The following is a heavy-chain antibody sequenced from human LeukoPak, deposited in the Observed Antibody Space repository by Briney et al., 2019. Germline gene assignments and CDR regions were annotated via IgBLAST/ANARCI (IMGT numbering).Heavy chain of an antibody. CDR2: IKQDGSEK. V-gene: IGHV3-7*01. Sequence: SGGSLRLSCAASGFTFSSYWMSWVRQAPGKGLEWVANIKQDGSEKYYVDSVKGRFTISRDNAKNSLYLQMNSLRAEDTAVYYCARDLGVEYYYDSSGPTFDYWGQGTWSPSP. D-gene: IGHD3-22*01. J-gene: IGHJ4*02. CDR1: GFTFSSYW. CDR3: ARDLGVEYYYDSSGPTFDY.